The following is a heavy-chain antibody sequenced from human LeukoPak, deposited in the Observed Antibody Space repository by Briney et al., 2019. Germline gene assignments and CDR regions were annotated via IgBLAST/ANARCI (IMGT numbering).Heavy chain of an antibody. J-gene: IGHJ3*02. CDR3: TRGGSPIYDAFEI. D-gene: IGHD2/OR15-2a*01. CDR1: GFTFSGYW. CDR2: ITSDGRTT. Sequence: GGSLRLSCAASGFTFSGYWMHWVRQAPGMGLVWVSHITSDGRTTSCVDSVKGRFTISRDNVRNTLYLQMNSLGAEDTAVYYCTRGGSPIYDAFEIWGQGAKVTVSS. V-gene: IGHV3-74*01.